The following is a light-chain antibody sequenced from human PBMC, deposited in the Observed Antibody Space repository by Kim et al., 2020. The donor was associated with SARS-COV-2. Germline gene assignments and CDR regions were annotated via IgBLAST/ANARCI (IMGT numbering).Light chain of an antibody. V-gene: IGKV1-39*01. Sequence: CGAGGGSGKWLGWWRGEPGKAPKLLIYAASNLQSGVPSRFSGSGSGTDFTLTISSLQPEDFATYYCQQNYNTRTFGQGTKVDIK. J-gene: IGKJ1*01. CDR2: AAS. CDR3: QQNYNTRT. CDR1: GGSGKW.